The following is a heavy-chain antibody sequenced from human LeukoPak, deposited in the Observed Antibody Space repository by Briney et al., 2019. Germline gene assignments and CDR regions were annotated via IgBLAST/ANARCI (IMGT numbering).Heavy chain of an antibody. CDR1: GFTFSSYA. CDR3: AKDLNGRDYYYYMDV. J-gene: IGHJ6*03. Sequence: GGSLRLSCAASGFTFSSYAMSWVRQAPGKGLEWVSAISGSGGSTYNADSVKGRFTISRDNSKNALYLQMNSLRAEDTAVYYCAKDLNGRDYYYYMDVWGKGTTVTVSS. D-gene: IGHD1-1*01. V-gene: IGHV3-23*01. CDR2: ISGSGGST.